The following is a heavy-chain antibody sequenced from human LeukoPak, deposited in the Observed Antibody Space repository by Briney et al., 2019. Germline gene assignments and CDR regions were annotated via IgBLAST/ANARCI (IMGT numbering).Heavy chain of an antibody. J-gene: IGHJ4*02. D-gene: IGHD5-18*01. Sequence: PSETLSLTCTIIGSSIRDNYYWSWIRQPPGRGLEWIGEVNHSGSTNYNPSLKSRVTISVDTSKNQFSLKLSSVTAADTALYYCARGLDDTTILTLFDYWGQGTLVTVSS. CDR2: VNHSGST. CDR1: GSSIRDNYY. V-gene: IGHV4-34*01. CDR3: ARGLDDTTILTLFDY.